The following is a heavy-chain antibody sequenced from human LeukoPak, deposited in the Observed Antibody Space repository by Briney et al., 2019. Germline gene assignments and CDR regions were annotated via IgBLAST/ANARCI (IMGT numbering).Heavy chain of an antibody. CDR3: AKDFRGSGSYYTPYYYYYGMDV. CDR2: ISYDGSNK. CDR1: GFTFSSYG. D-gene: IGHD3-10*01. Sequence: GGSLRPSCAASGFTFSSYGMHWVRQAPGKGLEWVAVISYDGSNKYYADSVKGRFTISRDNSKNTLYLQMNSLRAEDTAVYYCAKDFRGSGSYYTPYYYYYGMDVWGKGTTVTVSS. V-gene: IGHV3-30*18. J-gene: IGHJ6*04.